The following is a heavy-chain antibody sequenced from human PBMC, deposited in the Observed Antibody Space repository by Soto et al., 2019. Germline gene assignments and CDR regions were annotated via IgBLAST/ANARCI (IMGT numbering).Heavy chain of an antibody. J-gene: IGHJ6*02. D-gene: IGHD2-2*01. Sequence: SVKVCCKASGGTFSRYSITWVRQAPGHGLEWIGRIIPIFGIASYAQKFQGRVTITADESMSTAYMELSSLRSDDTAVYYCAREDRDRETGLVPAAIDGMDIWG. CDR1: GGTFSRYS. CDR3: AREDRDRETGLVPAAIDGMDI. CDR2: IIPIFGIA. V-gene: IGHV1-69*13.